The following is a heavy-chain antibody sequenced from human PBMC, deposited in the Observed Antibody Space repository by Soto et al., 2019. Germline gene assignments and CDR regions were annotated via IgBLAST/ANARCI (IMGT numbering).Heavy chain of an antibody. CDR2: IYHSGSI. J-gene: IGHJ4*02. CDR3: AIVPDY. CDR1: GGSISSGGYS. V-gene: IGHV4-30-2*01. Sequence: QLQLQESGSGLVKPSQTLSLTCAVSGGSISSGGYSWSWIRQPPGKGLEGIGYIYHSGSIYYNPSHKSRVTIAVDRTKNQFSLKLSSVTAADTAVYYCAIVPDYWGQGTLVTVSS.